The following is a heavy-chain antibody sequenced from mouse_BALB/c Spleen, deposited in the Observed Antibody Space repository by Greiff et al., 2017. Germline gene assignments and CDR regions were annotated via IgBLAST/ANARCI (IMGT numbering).Heavy chain of an antibody. J-gene: IGHJ3*01. Sequence: EVKLVESGGGLVKPGGSLKLSCAASGFTFSDYYMYWVRQTPEKRLEWVATISDGGSYTYYPDSVKGRFTISRDNAKNNLYLQMSSLKSEDTAMYYCARDPSYDYRAYWGQGTLVTVSA. CDR1: GFTFSDYY. CDR2: ISDGGSYT. D-gene: IGHD2-4*01. CDR3: ARDPSYDYRAY. V-gene: IGHV5-4*02.